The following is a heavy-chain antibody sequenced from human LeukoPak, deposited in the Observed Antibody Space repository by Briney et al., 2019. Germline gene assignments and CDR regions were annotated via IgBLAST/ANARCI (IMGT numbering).Heavy chain of an antibody. CDR1: GFTFSSYA. D-gene: IGHD6-19*01. V-gene: IGHV3-23*01. J-gene: IGHJ4*02. CDR2: ISGSGGST. Sequence: GGSLRLSCAASGFTFSSYAMSWVRQAPGKGLEWVSAISGSGGSTYYADFEKGRFTTSRDNSKNTLYLQMNSLRAEDTAVYYCAKARYSSGWDYFDYWGQGTLVTVSS. CDR3: AKARYSSGWDYFDY.